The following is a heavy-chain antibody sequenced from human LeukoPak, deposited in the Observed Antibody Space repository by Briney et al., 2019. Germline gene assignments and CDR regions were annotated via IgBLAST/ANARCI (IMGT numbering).Heavy chain of an antibody. CDR3: ARDKGYCSSTSCYGLDY. D-gene: IGHD2-2*01. J-gene: IGHJ4*02. CDR1: GGSVSSGSYY. V-gene: IGHV4-61*01. CDR2: IYYSGST. Sequence: PSETLSLTCTVSGGSVSSGSYYWSWIRQPPGKGLEWIGYIYYSGSTNYNPSLKSRVTISLDTSKNQFSLKLSSVTAADPAVYYCARDKGYCSSTSCYGLDYWGQGTLVTVSS.